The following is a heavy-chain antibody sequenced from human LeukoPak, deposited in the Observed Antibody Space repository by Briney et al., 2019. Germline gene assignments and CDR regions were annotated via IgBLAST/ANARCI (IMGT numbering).Heavy chain of an antibody. CDR2: ISAYNGNT. J-gene: IGHJ4*02. V-gene: IGHV1-18*01. CDR1: GYTFTSYG. D-gene: IGHD2-21*02. CDR3: ARDPKYCGGDCYSDY. Sequence: ASVKVSCTASGYTFTSYGISWVRQAPGQGLEWMGWISAYNGNTNYAQKLQGRVTMTTDTSTSTAYMELRSLRPDDTAVYYCARDPKYCGGDCYSDYWGQGTLVTVSS.